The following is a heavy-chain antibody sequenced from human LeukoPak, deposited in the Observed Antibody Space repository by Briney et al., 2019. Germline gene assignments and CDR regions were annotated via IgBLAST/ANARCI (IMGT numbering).Heavy chain of an antibody. J-gene: IGHJ3*02. CDR1: GGSFSGYY. D-gene: IGHD3-22*01. V-gene: IGHV4-34*01. CDR2: INHSGST. CDR3: ARGPYKYDGSGAFDI. Sequence: SETLSLTCAVYGGSFSGYYWSWIRQPPGKGLEWIGEINHSGSTNYNPSLKSRVTISVDTSKNQFSLKLTSVTAADTAVYYCARGPYKYDGSGAFDIWGQGTMVTVSS.